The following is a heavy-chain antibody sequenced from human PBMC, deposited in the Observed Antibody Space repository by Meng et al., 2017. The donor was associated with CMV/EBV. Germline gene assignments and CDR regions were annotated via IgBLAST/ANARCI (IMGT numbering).Heavy chain of an antibody. D-gene: IGHD1-26*01. Sequence: SFKASGYTFTNYFMHWVRLAPGQGLEWMGTISPSGGRTTYAQKFQGRVVITRDTSTSTVYMELSSLRSEDTAVYYCASEVGGTYFFDYWGQGTLVTVSS. J-gene: IGHJ4*02. CDR2: ISPSGGRT. V-gene: IGHV1-46*01. CDR3: ASEVGGTYFFDY. CDR1: GYTFTNYF.